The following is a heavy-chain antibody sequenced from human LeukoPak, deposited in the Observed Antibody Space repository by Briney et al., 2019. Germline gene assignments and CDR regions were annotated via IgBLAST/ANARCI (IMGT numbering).Heavy chain of an antibody. V-gene: IGHV3-30*02. CDR3: AKDIGRRIFGVAYDAFDI. D-gene: IGHD3-3*01. J-gene: IGHJ3*02. CDR1: GFTFSSYD. CDR2: MRGDGSRL. Sequence: GGSLRLSCAASGFTFSSYDMHWVRQAPGKGLEWVASMRGDGSRLYHAESVKGRFTISRDNSKNTLYVQMNSLRVEDTAIYYCAKDIGRRIFGVAYDAFDIWGQGTMLTVSS.